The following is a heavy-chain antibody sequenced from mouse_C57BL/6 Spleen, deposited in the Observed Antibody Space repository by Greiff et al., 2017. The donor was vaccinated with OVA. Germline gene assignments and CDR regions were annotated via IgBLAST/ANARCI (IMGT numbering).Heavy chain of an antibody. J-gene: IGHJ4*01. V-gene: IGHV2-5*01. D-gene: IGHD5-1*01. CDR2: IGRGGSS. CDR1: GFSLTSYC. Sequence: VKLVESGPGLVQPSHSLSITCTVSGFSLTSYCVHWVRQSPGQGLEWLGVIGRGGSSDYNAAFMSRLSITKDNSKTRVFFKMNSLQADDPAIYYCAGSEYQEAYAMDYWGQGTSVTVSS. CDR3: AGSEYQEAYAMDY.